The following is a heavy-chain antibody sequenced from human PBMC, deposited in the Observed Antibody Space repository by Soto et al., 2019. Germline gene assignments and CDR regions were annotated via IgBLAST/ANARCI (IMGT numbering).Heavy chain of an antibody. CDR2: VSDDGGA. Sequence: WGSLRISCEVSGFPLTRYALSWVRQAPGKRLEWVSAVSDDGGAHYASSVMGRFIVSRDLSKSTVYLEINGLTAEDTALYYCAKETAGIGIPLFDHWGQGIMVTVSS. CDR3: AKETAGIGIPLFDH. V-gene: IGHV3-23*01. D-gene: IGHD6-13*01. J-gene: IGHJ4*02. CDR1: GFPLTRYA.